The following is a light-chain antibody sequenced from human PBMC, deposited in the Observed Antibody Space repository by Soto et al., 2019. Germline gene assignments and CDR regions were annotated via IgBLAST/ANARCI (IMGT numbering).Light chain of an antibody. CDR2: RTS. J-gene: IGKJ1*01. V-gene: IGKV3-15*01. CDR3: QQYNSWPPWT. CDR1: QSISSN. Sequence: EIVLTQSPGTLSLSPGERATLSCRASQSISSNLAWYQQKPGQAPRLLMFRTSSRATGFPARFSGSGSGTEFNLTISSLQSEDFGVYYCQQYNSWPPWTFGQGTKVDIK.